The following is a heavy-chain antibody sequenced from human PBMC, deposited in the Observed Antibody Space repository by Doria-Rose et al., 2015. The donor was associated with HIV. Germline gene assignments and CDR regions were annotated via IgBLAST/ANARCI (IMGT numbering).Heavy chain of an antibody. D-gene: IGHD6-13*01. CDR2: MSSDDER. CDR1: GVSLSSPGMG. V-gene: IGHV2-26*01. CDR3: ARIKSSRWYHKYYFDF. Sequence: QITLKESGPVLVKPTETLTLTCTVSGVSLSSPGMGVSWIRQPPRKALEWLAHMSSDDERSYKSSLKSRLTISRGTSKSQVVLTMTDMDPVDTATYYCARIKSSRWYHKYYFDFWGQGTLVIVSA. J-gene: IGHJ4*02.